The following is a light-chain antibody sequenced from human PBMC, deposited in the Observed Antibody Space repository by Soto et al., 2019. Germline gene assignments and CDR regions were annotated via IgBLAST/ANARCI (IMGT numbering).Light chain of an antibody. CDR3: AGRYDRLRGLYV. J-gene: IGLJ1*01. Sequence: QSVLTQPPSASGTPGQRVTISCSASSGSLSVDWYQHLPGTAPKLLIYNNYQRPSGVPARFSGSKSGTSAALVISGLQSEDDAAYYCAGRYDRLRGLYVFGTGTKLTVL. CDR2: NNY. V-gene: IGLV1-44*01. CDR1: SGSLS.